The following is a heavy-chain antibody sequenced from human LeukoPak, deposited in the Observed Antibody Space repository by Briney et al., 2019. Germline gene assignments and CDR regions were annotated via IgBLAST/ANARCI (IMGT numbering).Heavy chain of an antibody. D-gene: IGHD3-10*01. V-gene: IGHV3-23*01. CDR1: GFTLSSYE. Sequence: GGSLRLSCIVSGFTLSSYEMSWIRQAPGKGLEWVASIEYSGGSAYYADSVKGRFSISREDSKNTLYLQLNSLRVEDTAVYYCAKGDGSGSYYVHYWGQGTLVTVSS. CDR3: AKGDGSGSYYVHY. J-gene: IGHJ4*02. CDR2: IEYSGGSA.